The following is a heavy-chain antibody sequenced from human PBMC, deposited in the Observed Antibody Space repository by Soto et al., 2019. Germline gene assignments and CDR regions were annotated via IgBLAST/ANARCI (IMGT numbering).Heavy chain of an antibody. D-gene: IGHD3-22*01. CDR2: IYYSGST. CDR1: GGSISSYY. CDR3: ARYYYDSSGYPPLGFDP. Sequence: SETLSLTCTVSGGSISSYYWSWIRQPPGKGLEWIGYIYYSGSTNYNPSLKSRVTISVDTSKNQFSLKLSSVTAADTAVYYCARYYYDSSGYPPLGFDPWGQGTLVTVS. J-gene: IGHJ5*02. V-gene: IGHV4-59*01.